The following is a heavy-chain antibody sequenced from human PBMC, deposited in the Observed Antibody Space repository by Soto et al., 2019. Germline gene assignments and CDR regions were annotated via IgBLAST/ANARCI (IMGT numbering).Heavy chain of an antibody. J-gene: IGHJ4*02. V-gene: IGHV3-23*01. CDR1: AFTFSNYA. D-gene: IGHD1-26*01. CDR3: AKKYYGTYPFDY. Sequence: PGGSLRLSCAGSAFTFSNYAMAWVRQAPGKGLEWVSSIAGSGGDISYADSVKGRFTISRDNSKSTLFLQMDSPRAEDTAIYYCAKKYYGTYPFDYWGQGTLVTVSS. CDR2: IAGSGGDI.